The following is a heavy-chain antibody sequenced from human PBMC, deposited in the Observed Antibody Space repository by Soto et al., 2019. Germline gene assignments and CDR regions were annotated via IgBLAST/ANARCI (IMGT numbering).Heavy chain of an antibody. CDR3: AKDMGYGENFDY. D-gene: IGHD4-17*01. J-gene: IGHJ4*02. V-gene: IGHV3-23*01. CDR1: GFTFSSYA. Sequence: PGGSLRLSCAASGFTFSSYAMSWVRQAPGKGLEWVSAISGSGGSTYYADSVKGRFTISRDNSKNTLYLQMNSLRAEDTAAYYCAKDMGYGENFDYWGQGTLVTVSS. CDR2: ISGSGGST.